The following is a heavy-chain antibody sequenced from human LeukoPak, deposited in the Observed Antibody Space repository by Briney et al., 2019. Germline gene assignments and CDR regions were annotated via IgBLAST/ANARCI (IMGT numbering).Heavy chain of an antibody. CDR3: AREGGDGLVFDY. J-gene: IGHJ4*02. CDR2: INPNSGST. Sequence: GASVKVSCKASGYTFTGYYMHWVRQAPGQGLEWMGRINPNSGSTNYAQKFQGRVTMTRDTSISTAYMELSRLRSDDTAVYYCAREGGDGLVFDYWGQGTLVTVSS. CDR1: GYTFTGYY. V-gene: IGHV1-2*06. D-gene: IGHD6-19*01.